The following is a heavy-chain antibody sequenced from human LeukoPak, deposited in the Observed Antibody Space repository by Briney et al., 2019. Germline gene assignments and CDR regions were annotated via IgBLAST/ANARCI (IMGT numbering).Heavy chain of an antibody. CDR2: IIPIFGTA. J-gene: IGHJ4*02. CDR3: ATPLLSGYSNNVYYFDY. D-gene: IGHD4-11*01. CDR1: VGTFSSYA. V-gene: IGHV1-69*01. Sequence: GASVKVSCKASVGTFSSYAISWVRQAPGQGLEWMGGIIPIFGTANYAQKFQGRVTITADESTSTAYMELSSLRSEDTAVYYCATPLLSGYSNNVYYFDYWGQGTLVTVSS.